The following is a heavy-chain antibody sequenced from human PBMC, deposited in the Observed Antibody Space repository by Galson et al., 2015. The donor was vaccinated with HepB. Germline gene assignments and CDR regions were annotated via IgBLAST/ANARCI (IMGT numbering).Heavy chain of an antibody. CDR1: GYTFTSYW. CDR2: INPGDSDT. Sequence: QSGAEVKKPGESLKISCKGSGYTFTSYWIAWVRQMPGKGLEWMGLINPGDSDTRYSPSFQGHVTISADKSITTAYLQWSRLKASDTATYYCAKGGLTVAGTWTAEYFQHWGQGTLVTVSS. J-gene: IGHJ1*01. V-gene: IGHV5-51*01. D-gene: IGHD6-19*01. CDR3: AKGGLTVAGTWTAEYFQH.